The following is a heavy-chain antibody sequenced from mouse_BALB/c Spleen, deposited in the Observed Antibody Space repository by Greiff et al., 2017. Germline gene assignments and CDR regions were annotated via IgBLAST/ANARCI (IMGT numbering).Heavy chain of an antibody. J-gene: IGHJ4*01. CDR3: SRSGAYYCSRYDYGMDD. D-gene: IGHD1-1*01. Sequence: QVQLQQPGAELVKPGASVKLSCKASGYTFTSYWMHWVKQRPGQGLEWIGEINPSNGSTNYNEKFKSKATLTVDKSSSTAYLQLSSLTSEDSAIYYCSRSGAYYCSRYDYGMDDWGEGTSVTVSS. CDR2: INPSNGST. CDR1: GYTFTSYW. V-gene: IGHV1S81*02.